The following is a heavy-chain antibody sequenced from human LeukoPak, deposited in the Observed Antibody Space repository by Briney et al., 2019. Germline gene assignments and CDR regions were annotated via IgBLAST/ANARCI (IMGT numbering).Heavy chain of an antibody. V-gene: IGHV3-7*01. J-gene: IGHJ4*02. Sequence: GGSLRLSCAASGFTFSSYWMSWVRQAPGKGLKWVANINQDGSEKYYVDSVKGRFTLSRDDAKNSLYLQMNSLRAEDTAVYYCARDYYGSGSYLASHFDYWGQGTLVTVSS. CDR2: INQDGSEK. CDR1: GFTFSSYW. D-gene: IGHD3-10*01. CDR3: ARDYYGSGSYLASHFDY.